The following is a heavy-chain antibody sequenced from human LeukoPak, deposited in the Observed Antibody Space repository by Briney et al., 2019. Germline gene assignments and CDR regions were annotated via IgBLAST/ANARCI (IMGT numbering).Heavy chain of an antibody. CDR2: IYHSGST. Sequence: SETLSLTCAVSGGSISSGGYSWSWIRQPPGKGLVWIGYIYHSGSTYYNPSLKSRVTISVDRSKNQFSLKLSSVTAADTAVYYCARVSYSSSVYYYYYMDVWGKGTTVTVSS. CDR1: GGSISSGGYS. J-gene: IGHJ6*03. CDR3: ARVSYSSSVYYYYYMDV. V-gene: IGHV4-30-2*01. D-gene: IGHD6-6*01.